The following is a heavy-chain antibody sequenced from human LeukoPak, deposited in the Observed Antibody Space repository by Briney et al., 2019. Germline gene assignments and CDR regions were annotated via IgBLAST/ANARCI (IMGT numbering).Heavy chain of an antibody. CDR1: GHMFSSYG. Sequence: PGGSLRLSCAASGHMFSSYGMHWVRQAPGKGLEWLAHISYDGSNKYYADSIKGRFTISRDNSMYTLYLQMNGLRAEDTAVYYRAKDGPYFYYGMDVWGQGTTVTVS. CDR2: ISYDGSNK. CDR3: AKDGPYFYYGMDV. V-gene: IGHV3-30*18. J-gene: IGHJ6*02.